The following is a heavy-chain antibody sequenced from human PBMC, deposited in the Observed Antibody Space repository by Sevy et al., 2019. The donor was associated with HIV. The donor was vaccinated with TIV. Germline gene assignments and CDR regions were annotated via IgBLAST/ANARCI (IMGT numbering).Heavy chain of an antibody. D-gene: IGHD1-1*01. J-gene: IGHJ6*02. CDR1: GIIFTTPG. CDR2: ISYYGRDK. V-gene: IGHV3-30*18. Sequence: GGSLRLSCVVSGIIFTTPGMHWFRQAPGKGLEWVAVISYYGRDKYNEDSVKGGATISRDNSKNILYLEMNSLRTEDTAVYYCAKDFTGYNGMDVWGQGTMVTVSS. CDR3: AKDFTGYNGMDV.